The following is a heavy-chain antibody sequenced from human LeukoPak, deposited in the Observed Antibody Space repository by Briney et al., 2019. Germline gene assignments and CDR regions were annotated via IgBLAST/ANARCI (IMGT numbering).Heavy chain of an antibody. CDR2: ISAYNGNI. CDR1: GYTFTSYG. D-gene: IGHD6-6*01. CDR3: ARERGYLSIAAIYYFDY. J-gene: IGHJ4*02. Sequence: GSSVKVSCKASGYTFTSYGISWVRQAPGQGLEWMGWISAYNGNINYAQKLQGRVTMTTDTSTSTAYMELRSLRSDDTAVYYCARERGYLSIAAIYYFDYWGQGTLVTVSS. V-gene: IGHV1-18*01.